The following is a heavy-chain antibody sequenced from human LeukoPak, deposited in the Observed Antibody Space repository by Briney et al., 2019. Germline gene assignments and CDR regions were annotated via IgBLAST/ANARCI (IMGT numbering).Heavy chain of an antibody. D-gene: IGHD3-9*01. Sequence: ASVKVSCKASGYTFTSYGISWVRQAPGQGLEWMGWISAYNGNTNYAQKLQGRVTMTTDTSTSTAYMELRSLRSDDTAVYYCARDPYDILTGYSTYYYYYYMDVWGKGTTDTISS. J-gene: IGHJ6*03. CDR2: ISAYNGNT. CDR1: GYTFTSYG. V-gene: IGHV1-18*01. CDR3: ARDPYDILTGYSTYYYYYYMDV.